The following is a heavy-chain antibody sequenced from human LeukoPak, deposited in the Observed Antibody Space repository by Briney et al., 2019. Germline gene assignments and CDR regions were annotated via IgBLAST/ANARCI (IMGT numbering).Heavy chain of an antibody. Sequence: GGSLSLDCAASGFTYSRSWMGWVRQAPGKGLEWVANIKKDGSEEYYVGCVKGRFTISRDNAKSSLYLQMNSLRGEDTAVYYCTGSSGYWGQGTLVIVCS. V-gene: IGHV3-7*01. D-gene: IGHD3-10*01. CDR1: GFTYSRSW. CDR2: IKKDGSEE. CDR3: TGSSGY. J-gene: IGHJ4*02.